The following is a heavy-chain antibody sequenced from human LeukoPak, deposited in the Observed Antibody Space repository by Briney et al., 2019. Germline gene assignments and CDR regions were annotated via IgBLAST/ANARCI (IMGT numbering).Heavy chain of an antibody. CDR2: IIPIFGTA. D-gene: IGHD1-1*01. CDR1: GGTFSSYA. J-gene: IGHJ4*02. V-gene: IGHV1-69*05. Sequence: GASVTVSCKASGGTFSSYAISWVRQAPGQGLEWMGRIIPIFGTANYAQKFQGRVTITTDESTSTAYLELRSLRSEDTTVYYCAREPSPTFSGTTSDYWGQGTLVTVSS. CDR3: AREPSPTFSGTTSDY.